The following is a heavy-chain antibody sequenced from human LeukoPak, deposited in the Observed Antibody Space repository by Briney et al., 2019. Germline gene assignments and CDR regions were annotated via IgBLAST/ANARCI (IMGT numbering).Heavy chain of an antibody. CDR3: VREGMMITFGGPWGYFDY. Sequence: PGGSLRLSCAVSGFTFSSYEMNWVRQAPGKGLEWVSYISSSGSTIYYADSVKGRCTISRDNARNSLYLQMNSLRAEDTAVYYCVREGMMITFGGPWGYFDYWGQGTLVTVSS. CDR2: ISSSGSTI. V-gene: IGHV3-48*03. J-gene: IGHJ4*02. D-gene: IGHD3-16*01. CDR1: GFTFSSYE.